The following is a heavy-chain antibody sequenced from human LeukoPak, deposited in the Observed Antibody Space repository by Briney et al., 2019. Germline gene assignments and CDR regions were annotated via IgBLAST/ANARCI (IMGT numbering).Heavy chain of an antibody. V-gene: IGHV3-21*01. D-gene: IGHD1-26*01. CDR1: GFTFSSYS. CDR3: ARDPRGERELYYYYGMDV. Sequence: GGSLRLSCAAPGFTFSSYSMNWVRQAPGKGLEWVSSISSSSSYIYYADSGKGRFTISRDNAKNSLYLQMNSLRAEDTAVYYCARDPRGERELYYYYGMDVWGKGTTVTVSS. J-gene: IGHJ6*04. CDR2: ISSSSSYI.